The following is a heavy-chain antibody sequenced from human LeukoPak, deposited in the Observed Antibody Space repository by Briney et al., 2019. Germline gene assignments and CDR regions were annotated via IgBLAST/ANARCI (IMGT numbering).Heavy chain of an antibody. CDR1: GGSFSGYY. V-gene: IGHV4-34*01. D-gene: IGHD6-19*01. J-gene: IGHJ1*01. Sequence: SETLSLTCAVYGGSFSGYYWSWIRQPPGKGLEWIGEINHSGCTNYNPSLKSRVTISVDTSKNQFSLKLSSVTAADTAVYYCARAGPSWLVTGGYFQHWGQGTLVTVSS. CDR2: INHSGCT. CDR3: ARAGPSWLVTGGYFQH.